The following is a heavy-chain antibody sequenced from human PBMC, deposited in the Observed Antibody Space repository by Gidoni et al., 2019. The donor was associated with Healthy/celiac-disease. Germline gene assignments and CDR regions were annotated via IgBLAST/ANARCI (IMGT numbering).Heavy chain of an antibody. CDR2: IYHSGST. CDR1: GYSISSGYY. CDR3: ARFGGYYYFDY. J-gene: IGHJ4*02. Sequence: QVQLPESGPGLVKPSETLSLTCAVSGYSISSGYYWGWIRPPPGKGLEWIGSIYHSGSTDYNPSLKSRVTISVDTSKNQFSLKLSSVTAADTAVYYCARFGGYYYFDYWGQGTLVTVSS. V-gene: IGHV4-38-2*01. D-gene: IGHD3-22*01.